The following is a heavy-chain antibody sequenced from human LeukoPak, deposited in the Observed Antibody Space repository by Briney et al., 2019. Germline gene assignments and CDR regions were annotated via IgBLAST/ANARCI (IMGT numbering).Heavy chain of an antibody. CDR3: TRGLPGFGESFDAFDF. CDR1: GFTFSSTA. J-gene: IGHJ3*01. CDR2: INAGGGAT. V-gene: IGHV3-23*01. Sequence: LSGGSLRLSCAASGFTFSSTAMSWVRQAPGKGLEWVSSINAGGGATYYADSVKGRFTISRDNAKNSVCLQINSLRAEDTAVYYCTRGLPGFGESFDAFDFWGQGTLVTVSS. D-gene: IGHD3-10*01.